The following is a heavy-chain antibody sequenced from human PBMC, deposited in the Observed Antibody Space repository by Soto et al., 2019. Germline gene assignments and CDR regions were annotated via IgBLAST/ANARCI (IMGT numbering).Heavy chain of an antibody. D-gene: IGHD5-12*01. Sequence: TLSVTCVVCRRSISSSNWWRWVRQPPGKALEWTAEIYHSGITNYNPSLKSRVTISVDKSKNQFSLKLSSVPAADTAAYHCAGGLVATTNYYYYGMDVWGQGTTVT. CDR1: RRSISSSNW. V-gene: IGHV4-4*02. J-gene: IGHJ6*02. CDR3: AGGLVATTNYYYYGMDV. CDR2: IYHSGIT.